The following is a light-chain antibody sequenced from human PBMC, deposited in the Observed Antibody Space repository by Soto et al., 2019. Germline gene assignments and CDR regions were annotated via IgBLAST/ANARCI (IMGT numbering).Light chain of an antibody. Sequence: AIRMTQSPSSFSASTGDRVTITCRASQGISSYLAWYQQKPGKAPKLLIYDASTLESGVPSRFSGRGSGTDFTFTISSLQPEDNATYYCQQYDNRPFTFGPGTKV. V-gene: IGKV1-8*01. CDR2: DAS. CDR3: QQYDNRPFT. J-gene: IGKJ3*01. CDR1: QGISSY.